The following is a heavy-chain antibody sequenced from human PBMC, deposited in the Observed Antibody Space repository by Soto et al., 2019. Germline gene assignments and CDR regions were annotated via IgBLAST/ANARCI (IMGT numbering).Heavy chain of an antibody. CDR2: INHSGST. D-gene: IGHD6-6*01. CDR3: ARLPFIAARLPFDY. V-gene: IGHV4-34*01. CDR1: GGSFSGYY. Sequence: QVQLQQWGAGLLKPSETLSLTCAVYGGSFSGYYWSWIRQPLGKGLEWIGEINHSGSTNYNPSLKSRVTISVDTSKNQFSLKLSSVTAADTAVYYCARLPFIAARLPFDYWGQGTLVTVSS. J-gene: IGHJ4*02.